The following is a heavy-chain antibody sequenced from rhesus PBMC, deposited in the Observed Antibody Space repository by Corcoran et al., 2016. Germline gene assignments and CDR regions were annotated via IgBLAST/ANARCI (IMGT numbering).Heavy chain of an antibody. Sequence: EVQLVESGGGLVQPGGSLRLSCAASGFTFSNYWMSWVRQAPGKGLEWVGFIKNNADGGTAAFAESVKGRFTISRDDAKNTLYLQMNSLKTEDTAVYYCTRETIAAADYWGQGVLVTVSS. CDR2: IKNNADGGTA. D-gene: IGHD6-31*01. V-gene: IGHV3S11*01. CDR3: TRETIAAADY. J-gene: IGHJ4*01. CDR1: GFTFSNYW.